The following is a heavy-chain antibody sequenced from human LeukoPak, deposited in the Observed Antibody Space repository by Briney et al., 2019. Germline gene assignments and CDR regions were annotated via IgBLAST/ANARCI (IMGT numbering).Heavy chain of an antibody. V-gene: IGHV1-3*01. J-gene: IGHJ6*02. Sequence: GASVKVSCKASGYTFTSYAMHWVRQAPGQRLEWMGWINAGNGNTKYSQKFQGRVTIARDTSASTAYMELSSLRSEDTAVYYCARDQVGMVTTTFGYYYGMDVWGQGTTVTVSS. CDR3: ARDQVGMVTTTFGYYYGMDV. CDR2: INAGNGNT. D-gene: IGHD4-17*01. CDR1: GYTFTSYA.